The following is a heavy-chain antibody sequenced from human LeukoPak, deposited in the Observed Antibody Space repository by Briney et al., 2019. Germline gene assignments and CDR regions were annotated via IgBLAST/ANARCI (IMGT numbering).Heavy chain of an antibody. Sequence: GGSLRLSCAASGFTFSNYSMNWVRQAPGKGLEWVSSISSSSSYIYYADSVKGRFTISRDNAKNSLYLQMNSLRAEDTAIYYCAKDPGGLYGGYDLSYYYYMDVWGKGTTVTVSS. V-gene: IGHV3-21*01. J-gene: IGHJ6*03. D-gene: IGHD5-12*01. CDR2: ISSSSSYI. CDR3: AKDPGGLYGGYDLSYYYYMDV. CDR1: GFTFSNYS.